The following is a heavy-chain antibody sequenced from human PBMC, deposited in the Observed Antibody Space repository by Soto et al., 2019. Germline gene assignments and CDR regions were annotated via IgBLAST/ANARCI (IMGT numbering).Heavy chain of an antibody. CDR3: ARLPKSYFYYYGMDV. Sequence: ASVKASCKASGNTFASYGISWVRQAPGQGLEWMGWISPYNGDTEYSQKLQDRLTMTTDTSASTAYVELRNLRSDDTAVYYCARLPKSYFYYYGMDVWGQGTTVTVSS. J-gene: IGHJ6*02. V-gene: IGHV1-18*01. CDR2: ISPYNGDT. CDR1: GNTFASYG. D-gene: IGHD6-25*01.